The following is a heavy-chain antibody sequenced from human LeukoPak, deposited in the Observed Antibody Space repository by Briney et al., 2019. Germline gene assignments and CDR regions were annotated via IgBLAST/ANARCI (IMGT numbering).Heavy chain of an antibody. CDR2: INPSGGST. J-gene: IGHJ6*03. Sequence: ASVKVSCKASGYTFTSYYMHWVRQAPGQGLEWMGIINPSGGSTSYAQKFQGRVTMTRDMSTSTVYMELNSLRAEDTAVYYCAKTCKPNYYYYYMDVWGKGTTVTVSS. CDR1: GYTFTSYY. CDR3: AKTCKPNYYYYYMDV. V-gene: IGHV1-46*01.